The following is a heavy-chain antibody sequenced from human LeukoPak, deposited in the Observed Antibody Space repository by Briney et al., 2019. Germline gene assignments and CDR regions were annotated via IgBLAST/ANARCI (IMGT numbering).Heavy chain of an antibody. CDR2: ISAYNGNT. D-gene: IGHD1-14*01. CDR3: ARRFKQDVLGTTMGWFDP. Sequence: GASVKVSCKASGGTFSSYAISWVRQAPGQGLEWMGWISAYNGNTNYAQKIQGRVTMTTDPSTSTVYMELKSLRSDDTAVYYCARRFKQDVLGTTMGWFDPWGQGTLITVSS. V-gene: IGHV1-18*01. J-gene: IGHJ5*02. CDR1: GGTFSSYA.